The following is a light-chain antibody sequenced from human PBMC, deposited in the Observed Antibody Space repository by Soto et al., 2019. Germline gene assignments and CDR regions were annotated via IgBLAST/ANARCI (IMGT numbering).Light chain of an antibody. Sequence: QSVLTHPAPVCGSPGQSITISCTGTSSDVGGYNYVSWYQQHPGKAPKLMIYEVSNRPSGVSNRFSGSKSGNTASLTISGLQAEDEADYYCSSYTSSSTYVFGTGTKVTVL. CDR3: SSYTSSSTYV. CDR1: SSDVGGYNY. V-gene: IGLV2-14*01. J-gene: IGLJ1*01. CDR2: EVS.